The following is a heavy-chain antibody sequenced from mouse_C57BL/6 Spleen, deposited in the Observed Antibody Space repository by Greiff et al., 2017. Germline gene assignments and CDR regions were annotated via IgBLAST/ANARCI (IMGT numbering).Heavy chain of an antibody. J-gene: IGHJ2*01. Sequence: EVQLQQSGAELVRPGASVKLSCTASGFNIKDDYMHWVKQRPEQGLEWIGWIDPENGDTEYASKFQGKATITADTSSNTAYLQLSSLTSEDTAVYYCTTSGTEDYWGQGTTLTVSS. V-gene: IGHV14-4*01. CDR3: TTSGTEDY. CDR2: IDPENGDT. D-gene: IGHD4-1*01. CDR1: GFNIKDDY.